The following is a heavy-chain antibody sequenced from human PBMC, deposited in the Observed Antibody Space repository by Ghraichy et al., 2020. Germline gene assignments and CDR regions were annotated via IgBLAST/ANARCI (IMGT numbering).Heavy chain of an antibody. J-gene: IGHJ4*02. D-gene: IGHD3-16*01. Sequence: SETLSLTCTVSGDSISSGGYYWSWIRQHPGKGLEWIGYIYYSGSTYYNPSLKSRVTISVDTSKNQFSLKLSSVTAADTAVYYCARSHDLTRSYFDYWGQGTLVTVSS. CDR3: ARSHDLTRSYFDY. CDR1: GDSISSGGYY. CDR2: IYYSGST. V-gene: IGHV4-31*03.